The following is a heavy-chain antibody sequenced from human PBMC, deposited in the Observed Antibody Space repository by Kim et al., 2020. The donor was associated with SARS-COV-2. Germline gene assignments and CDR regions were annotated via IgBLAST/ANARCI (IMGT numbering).Heavy chain of an antibody. CDR2: ISWNSAHI. CDR1: GFTFGDYA. Sequence: GGSLRLSCAASGFTFGDYAMHWVRQRPGKGLEWVSDISWNSAHIMYADSVKGRFTISRDNVKNFLYLQMNNLRPEDTALYYCARANGWYSYFGMHVWGQGTTVTVSS. J-gene: IGHJ6*02. D-gene: IGHD6-19*01. CDR3: ARANGWYSYFGMHV. V-gene: IGHV3-9*01.